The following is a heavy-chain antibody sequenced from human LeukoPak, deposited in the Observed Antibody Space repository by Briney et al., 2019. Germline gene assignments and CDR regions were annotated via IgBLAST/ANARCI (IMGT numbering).Heavy chain of an antibody. J-gene: IGHJ4*02. Sequence: GGSLRLSSAASGFTFSDHYMDWVRQAPGKGLEWVGRTRNKANSYTTEYAASVKGRFTISRDDSKNSLYLQMNSLKTEDTAVYYCARAGYSGSYCRYWGQGTLVTVSS. CDR2: TRNKANSYTT. D-gene: IGHD1-26*01. CDR3: ARAGYSGSYCRY. CDR1: GFTFSDHY. V-gene: IGHV3-72*01.